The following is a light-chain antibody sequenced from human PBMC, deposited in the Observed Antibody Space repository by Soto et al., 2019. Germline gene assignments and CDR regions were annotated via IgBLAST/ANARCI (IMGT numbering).Light chain of an antibody. Sequence: QSVLTQPPSASGTAGQRVTIFCSGSSSNIAGNSVNWYQQLPGTAPKLLIYTNNQRPSGVPERFSGSKSGTSASLAISGLQSEDEAEYYCVTWDDSLNGVVFGGGTQLTVL. CDR3: VTWDDSLNGVV. CDR1: SSNIAGNS. CDR2: TNN. V-gene: IGLV1-44*01. J-gene: IGLJ2*01.